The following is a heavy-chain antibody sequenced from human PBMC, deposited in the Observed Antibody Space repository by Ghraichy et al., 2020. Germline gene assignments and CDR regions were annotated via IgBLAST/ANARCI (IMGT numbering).Heavy chain of an antibody. CDR3: AREPNGSSYYFDY. J-gene: IGHJ4*02. Sequence: LSLTCAASGFTFSSYWVHWVRQAPGKGLVWVSRMNSDGSSASYADSVKGRFTISRDNAKNTLYLQMNSLRADDTAVYYCAREPNGSSYYFDYWGEGALVTVSS. CDR2: MNSDGSSA. CDR1: GFTFSSYW. D-gene: IGHD2-15*01. V-gene: IGHV3-74*01.